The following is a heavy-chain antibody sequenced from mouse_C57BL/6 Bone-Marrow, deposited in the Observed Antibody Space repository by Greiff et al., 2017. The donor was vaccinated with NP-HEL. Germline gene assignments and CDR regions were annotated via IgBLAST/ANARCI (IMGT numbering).Heavy chain of an antibody. CDR3: ARRPSTAPFDD. CDR2: IDPSDSYT. Sequence: VQLQQPGAELVRPGTSVKLSCKASGYTFTSYWMHWVKQRPGQGLEWIGVIDPSDSYTNYNQKFKGKATLTVDTSSSTAYMQLSSLTSEDSAVYYCARRPSTAPFDDWGQGTTLTVSS. V-gene: IGHV1-59*01. D-gene: IGHD1-2*01. J-gene: IGHJ2*01. CDR1: GYTFTSYW.